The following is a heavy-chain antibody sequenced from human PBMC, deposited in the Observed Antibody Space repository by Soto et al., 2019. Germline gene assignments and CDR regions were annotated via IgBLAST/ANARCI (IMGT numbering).Heavy chain of an antibody. V-gene: IGHV3-30*18. CDR1: GFTFSSYG. Sequence: GGSLRLSCAASGFTFSSYGMHWVRQAPGKGLEWVAVISYDGSNKYYADSVKGRFTISRDNSKNTLYLQMNSLRVEDTAVYYCAKDGGRGIYFDYWGQGTLVTVSS. J-gene: IGHJ4*02. CDR2: ISYDGSNK. D-gene: IGHD3-16*01. CDR3: AKDGGRGIYFDY.